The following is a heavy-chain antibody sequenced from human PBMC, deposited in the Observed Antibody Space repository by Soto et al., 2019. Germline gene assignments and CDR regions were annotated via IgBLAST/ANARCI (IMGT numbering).Heavy chain of an antibody. CDR1: GFTFSDYY. Sequence: QVQVVESGGGLVKPGGSLRLSCAASGFTFSDYYMNWIRQAPGKGLEWVSYISRSSGYTKYADSVKGRFTISRDNAKSSLYLQKYSLSAEHTAVYYCARGGVSGTTVRGQVYNWGQRTLVTVSS. CDR3: ARGGVSGTTVRGQVYN. CDR2: ISRSSGYT. D-gene: IGHD1-7*01. J-gene: IGHJ4*02. V-gene: IGHV3-11*06.